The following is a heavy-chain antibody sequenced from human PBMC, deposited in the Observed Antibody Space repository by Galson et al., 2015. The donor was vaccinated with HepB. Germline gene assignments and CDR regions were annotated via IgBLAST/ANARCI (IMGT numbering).Heavy chain of an antibody. CDR3: ARAPSIWAPVVQDAFDI. D-gene: IGHD3-16*01. Sequence: SVKVSCKASGYTFTSYYMHWVRQAPGQGLEWMGIINPSGGSTSYAQKFQGRVTMTRDTSTSTVYMELSSLRSEDTAVYYCARAPSIWAPVVQDAFDIWGQGTMVTVAS. V-gene: IGHV1-46*03. J-gene: IGHJ3*02. CDR1: GYTFTSYY. CDR2: INPSGGST.